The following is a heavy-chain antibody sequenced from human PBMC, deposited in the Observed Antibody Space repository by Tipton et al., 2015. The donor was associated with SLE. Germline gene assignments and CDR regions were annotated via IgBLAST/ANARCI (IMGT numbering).Heavy chain of an antibody. CDR3: ASSLRFLEWLFDY. J-gene: IGHJ4*02. CDR1: GGSISSHY. CDR2: IYYSGST. V-gene: IGHV4-59*11. D-gene: IGHD3-3*01. Sequence: TLSLTCTVSGGSISSHYWSWIRQPPGKGLEWIGYIYYSGSTNYNPSLKSRVTISVDTSKNQFSLKLSSVTAADTAVYYCASSLRFLEWLFDYWGQGTLVTVSS.